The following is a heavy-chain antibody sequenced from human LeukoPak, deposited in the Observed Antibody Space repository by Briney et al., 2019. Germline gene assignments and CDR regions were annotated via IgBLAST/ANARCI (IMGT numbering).Heavy chain of an antibody. J-gene: IGHJ4*02. V-gene: IGHV3-48*04. CDR1: EFTFSSYS. D-gene: IGHD6-6*01. Sequence: LPGGSLRLSCAASEFTFSSYSMSWVRQAPGKGLEWVSYISSTASSIYYADSVKGRFTISRDNAKNSLYLQMNSLRAEDTAVYYCARGEYSSSFWGQGTLVTVSS. CDR2: ISSTASSI. CDR3: ARGEYSSSF.